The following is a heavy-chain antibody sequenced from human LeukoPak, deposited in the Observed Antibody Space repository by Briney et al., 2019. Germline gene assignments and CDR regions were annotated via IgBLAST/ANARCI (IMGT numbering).Heavy chain of an antibody. D-gene: IGHD6-13*01. Sequence: ASVKVSCKASGYTFTSYGISWVRQAPGQGLEWMGWISAYNGNTNYAQKLQGRVTMTTDTSTSTAYMELRSLRSDDTAVYYCARDRRSSSWEYNWFDPWGQGTLVTVSS. J-gene: IGHJ5*02. CDR2: ISAYNGNT. CDR1: GYTFTSYG. CDR3: ARDRRSSSWEYNWFDP. V-gene: IGHV1-18*01.